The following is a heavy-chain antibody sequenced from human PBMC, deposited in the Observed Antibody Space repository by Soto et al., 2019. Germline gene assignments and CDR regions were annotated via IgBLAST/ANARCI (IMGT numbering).Heavy chain of an antibody. V-gene: IGHV1-69*08. CDR3: AREWGRFCGGDCDPLGFDY. CDR2: IIPILGIA. J-gene: IGHJ4*02. D-gene: IGHD2-21*02. Sequence: QVQLVQSGAEVKKPGSSVKVSCKASGGTFSSYTISWVRQAPGQGLEWMGRIIPILGIANYAQKFQGRVTITADKSTSTAYMELSSLRSEDTAVYYCAREWGRFCGGDCDPLGFDYWGQGTLVTVSS. CDR1: GGTFSSYT.